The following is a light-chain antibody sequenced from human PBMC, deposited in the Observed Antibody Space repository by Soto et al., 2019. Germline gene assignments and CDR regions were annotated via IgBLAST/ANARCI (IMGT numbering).Light chain of an antibody. CDR1: QSVSIN. V-gene: IGKV3-15*01. Sequence: IGITQSPATVSVTTGERATLSCRASQSVSINLAWYQQKPGQAPRLLIYGASTRATGIPARFSGSGSGTEFTLTFSCLPSDDFPTYYSQQEDMSWTSCQGT. CDR2: GAS. CDR3: QQEDMSWT. J-gene: IGKJ1*01.